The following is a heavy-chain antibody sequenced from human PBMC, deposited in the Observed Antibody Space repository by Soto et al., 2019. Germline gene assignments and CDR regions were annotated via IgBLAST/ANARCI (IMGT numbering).Heavy chain of an antibody. D-gene: IGHD3-3*01. Sequence: ASVKVSCKASVYTFTSYGISGVRQAPGQGLEWMGWISAYNGNTNYAQKLQGRVTMTTDTSTSTAYMELRSLRSDDTAVYYCARRAVLRFLEWPSYGMDVWGQGTTVTVSS. CDR3: ARRAVLRFLEWPSYGMDV. CDR2: ISAYNGNT. V-gene: IGHV1-18*04. J-gene: IGHJ6*02. CDR1: VYTFTSYG.